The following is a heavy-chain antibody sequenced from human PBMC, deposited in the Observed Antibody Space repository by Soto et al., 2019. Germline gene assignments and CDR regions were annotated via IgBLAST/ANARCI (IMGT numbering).Heavy chain of an antibody. D-gene: IGHD2-2*01. J-gene: IGHJ4*02. CDR2: ISWDGGST. V-gene: IGHV3-43*01. CDR3: ARDYLVVPHRVIDY. Sequence: GGSLRLSCAASGFTFGDYTMHWVRQAPGKGLEWVSLISWDGGSTYYADSVKGRFTISRDNSKNTLYLQMNSLRAEDTAVYYCARDYLVVPHRVIDYWGQGTLVTVSS. CDR1: GFTFGDYT.